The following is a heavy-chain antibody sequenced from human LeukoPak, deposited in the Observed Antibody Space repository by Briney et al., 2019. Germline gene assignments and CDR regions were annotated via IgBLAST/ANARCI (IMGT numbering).Heavy chain of an antibody. J-gene: IGHJ6*04. D-gene: IGHD3-10*01. CDR1: GFTFSSYA. CDR2: IYHSGST. V-gene: IGHV4-4*02. Sequence: PGRSLRLSCAASGFTFSSYAMHWVRQAPGKGLEWIGEIYHSGSTNYNPSLKSRVTISVDKSKNQFSLKLSSVTAADTAVYYCARGYYGSDLGVWGKGTTVTVSS. CDR3: ARGYYGSDLGV.